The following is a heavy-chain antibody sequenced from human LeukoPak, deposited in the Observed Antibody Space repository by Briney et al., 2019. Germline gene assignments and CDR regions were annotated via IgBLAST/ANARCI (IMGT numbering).Heavy chain of an antibody. D-gene: IGHD2-2*01. CDR1: GFTFSSYA. V-gene: IGHV3-23*01. Sequence: GGSLRLSCAASGFTFSSYAMSWVRQAPGKGLEWVSAISGSGGSTYYADSVKGRFTISRDNSKNTLYLQMNSLRAEDTAVYYCAKGVYCSSTSCYRALRDWGQGTLVTVSS. CDR2: ISGSGGST. J-gene: IGHJ4*02. CDR3: AKGVYCSSTSCYRALRD.